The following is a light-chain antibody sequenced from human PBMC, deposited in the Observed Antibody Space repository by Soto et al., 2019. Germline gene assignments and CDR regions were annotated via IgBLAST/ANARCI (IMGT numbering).Light chain of an antibody. CDR2: SNG. CDR3: AAWDDSPNAVV. CDR1: NSNIGRNT. J-gene: IGLJ2*01. Sequence: QSVLTQPPSASGTPGQSVTISCSGSNSNIGRNTVHWYQHLPGTAPKLIIYSNGQRPSGVPDRFSGSPSGTSASLAISGLQSADEADYYCAAWDDSPNAVVFGGGTKLTVL. V-gene: IGLV1-44*01.